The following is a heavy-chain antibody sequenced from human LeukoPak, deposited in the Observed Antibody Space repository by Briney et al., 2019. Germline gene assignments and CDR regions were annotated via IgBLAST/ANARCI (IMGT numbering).Heavy chain of an antibody. CDR3: ARYDYGGNSFDY. Sequence: SETLSLTCAVYGGSFSGYYWDWIRQPPGKGLEWIGEINHSGSTNYNPSLKSRVTISVDTSKNHFSLKLTSVTAADTAVYYCARYDYGGNSFDYWGQGTLVTVSS. V-gene: IGHV4-34*01. D-gene: IGHD4-23*01. J-gene: IGHJ4*02. CDR2: INHSGST. CDR1: GGSFSGYY.